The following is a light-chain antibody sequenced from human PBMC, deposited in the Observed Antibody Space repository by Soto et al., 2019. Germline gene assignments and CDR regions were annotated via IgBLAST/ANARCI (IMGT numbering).Light chain of an antibody. J-gene: IGKJ4*01. V-gene: IGKV1-12*01. Sequence: DIQMTQSPSSVSASVGDRVSLTCRASQGISSWLAWYQQKPGGAPKLLIYTGSSLQSGVPSRFSGTGFGTDFTLTISSLQPEDVATYFCQQANRFPLTFGGGTKVEIK. CDR1: QGISSW. CDR2: TGS. CDR3: QQANRFPLT.